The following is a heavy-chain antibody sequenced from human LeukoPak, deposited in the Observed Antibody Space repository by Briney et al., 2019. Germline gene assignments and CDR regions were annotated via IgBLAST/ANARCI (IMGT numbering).Heavy chain of an antibody. D-gene: IGHD1-7*01. CDR1: GGSISSHY. J-gene: IGHJ3*02. Sequence: SETLSLTCTVSGGSISSHYWSWIRQPPGKGLEWIGYIYYSGSTNYNPSLKSRVTISVDTSKNQFSLKLSSVTAADTAVYYCARDRTTIDAFDIWGQGTMVTVSS. V-gene: IGHV4-59*11. CDR2: IYYSGST. CDR3: ARDRTTIDAFDI.